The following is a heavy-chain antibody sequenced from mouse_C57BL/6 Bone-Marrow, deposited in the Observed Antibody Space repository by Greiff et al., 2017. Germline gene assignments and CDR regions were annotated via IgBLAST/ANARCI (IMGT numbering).Heavy chain of an antibody. CDR2: ISSGSSTI. CDR1: GFTFSDYG. J-gene: IGHJ4*01. V-gene: IGHV5-17*01. CDR3: ARSAMDY. Sequence: DVQLQESGGGLVKPGGSLKLSCAASGFTFSDYGMHWVRQAPEKGLEWVAYISSGSSTIYYADTVKGRFTISRDNAKNTLFLQMTSLRSEATAMYYCARSAMDYWGQGTSVTVSS.